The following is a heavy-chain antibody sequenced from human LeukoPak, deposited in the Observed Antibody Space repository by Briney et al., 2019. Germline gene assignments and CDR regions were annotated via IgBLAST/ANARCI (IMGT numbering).Heavy chain of an antibody. CDR1: GGTFNSYA. J-gene: IGHJ4*02. CDR3: ARRDILTGYYFLDY. V-gene: IGHV1-69*05. Sequence: ASVKVSCKASGGTFNSYAISWVRQAPGQGLEWVGRIIPIFGTPNYAQKFQGRVTITTDESTSTAYMDLSSLRSEDTAVYYCARRDILTGYYFLDYWGQGTLVTVSS. CDR2: IIPIFGTP. D-gene: IGHD3-9*01.